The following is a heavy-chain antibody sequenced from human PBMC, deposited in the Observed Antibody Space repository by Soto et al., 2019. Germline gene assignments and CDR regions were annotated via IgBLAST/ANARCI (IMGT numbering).Heavy chain of an antibody. V-gene: IGHV1-18*01. J-gene: IGHJ3*02. D-gene: IGHD3-3*01. CDR3: ARDSRVRAKSVRPDSFDI. CDR1: GYTFTSYG. Sequence: ASVKVSCKASGYTFTSYGISWVRQAPGQGLEGMGWISAYNGNTNYAQKLQDRVTMTTDTATSTAYMELRSLRSDDTAVHYGARDSRVRAKSVRPDSFDIWGQGTMVPVSS. CDR2: ISAYNGNT.